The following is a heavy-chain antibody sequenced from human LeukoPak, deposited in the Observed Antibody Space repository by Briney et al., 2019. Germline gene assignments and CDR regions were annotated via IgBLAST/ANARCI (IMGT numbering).Heavy chain of an antibody. D-gene: IGHD6-13*01. Sequence: SETLSLTFTVSGGSISSSSYYWGWIRQPPGKGLEWIGSIYYSGSTYYNPSLKSRVTISVDTSKNQFSLKLSSVTAADTAVYYCARASRYSSSWYWSYWGQGTLVTVSS. V-gene: IGHV4-39*07. CDR2: IYYSGST. CDR3: ARASRYSSSWYWSY. CDR1: GGSISSSSYY. J-gene: IGHJ4*02.